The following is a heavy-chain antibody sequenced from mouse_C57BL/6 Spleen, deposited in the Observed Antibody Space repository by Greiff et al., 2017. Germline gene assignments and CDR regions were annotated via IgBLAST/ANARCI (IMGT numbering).Heavy chain of an antibody. CDR3: KRGGGHLKLYYAMDY. CDR2: ISRGGDYI. CDR1: GFTFSSYS. V-gene: IGHV5-9-1*02. D-gene: IGHD3-3*01. J-gene: IGHJ4*01. Sequence: DVMLVESGEGLVKPGGSLKLSCAASGFTFSSYSMSWVRQTPEKRLEWVAYISRGGDYIYYADTVKGRFTISRDKARNTPYLQMRRLKSEDTAMYYCKRGGGHLKLYYAMDYWGQGTSVTVSS.